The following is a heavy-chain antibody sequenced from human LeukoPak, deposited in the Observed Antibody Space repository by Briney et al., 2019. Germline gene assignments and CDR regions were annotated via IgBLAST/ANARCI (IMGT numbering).Heavy chain of an antibody. Sequence: GGSLRLSCAASGFTFSSYSMNWVRQAPGKGLEWVSSISSSRSYIYYADSVKGRFTISRDNAKNSLYLQMNSLRAEDTAVYYCARGMMITFGGVIDYFDYWGQGTLVTVSS. J-gene: IGHJ4*02. D-gene: IGHD3-16*02. CDR3: ARGMMITFGGVIDYFDY. CDR1: GFTFSSYS. V-gene: IGHV3-21*01. CDR2: ISSSRSYI.